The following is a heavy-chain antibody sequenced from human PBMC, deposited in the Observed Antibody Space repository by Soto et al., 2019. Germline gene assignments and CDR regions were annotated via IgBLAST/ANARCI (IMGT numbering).Heavy chain of an antibody. V-gene: IGHV1-46*01. CDR2: INSSGGST. J-gene: IGHJ4*02. D-gene: IGHD2-15*01. CDR3: ARVYCSGGGCYGIDY. Sequence: GASVKVSCKASGYTFTSYFMHWVRQAPGQGLERIGIINSSGGSTSYAQKFQGRVTMTRDTSSSTVYMELSSLRSEDTAVYYCARVYCSGGGCYGIDYWGQGTLVTVSS. CDR1: GYTFTSYF.